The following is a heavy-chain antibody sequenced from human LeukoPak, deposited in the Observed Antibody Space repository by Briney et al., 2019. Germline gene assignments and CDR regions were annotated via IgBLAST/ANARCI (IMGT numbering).Heavy chain of an antibody. D-gene: IGHD1-1*01. CDR1: GGSFSSGNYY. V-gene: IGHV4-61*01. Sequence: SETLSLTCSVSGGSFSSGNYYWGWIRQPPGTGLEWIGYVDYSGSTSYNPSLRRRITISLDTSKNQFSLKVMYLTAADTAVYFCARGIRTGYGYWGQGTLVTVSS. CDR3: ARGIRTGYGY. J-gene: IGHJ4*02. CDR2: VDYSGST.